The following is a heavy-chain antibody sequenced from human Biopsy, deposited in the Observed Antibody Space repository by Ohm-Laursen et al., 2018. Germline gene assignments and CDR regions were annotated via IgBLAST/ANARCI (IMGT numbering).Heavy chain of an antibody. CDR1: GYTLVELS. Sequence: SVKVSCKVSGYTLVELSMHWVRQAPGKGLEWMGMSDPEDGQTIYAQNFQGRLTMTDDTSTDTAYMELSSLRSDDTAVYFCATDMGGREIPNYYAFDLWGQGTKVIVS. CDR3: ATDMGGREIPNYYAFDL. CDR2: SDPEDGQT. V-gene: IGHV1-24*01. D-gene: IGHD3-22*01. J-gene: IGHJ3*01.